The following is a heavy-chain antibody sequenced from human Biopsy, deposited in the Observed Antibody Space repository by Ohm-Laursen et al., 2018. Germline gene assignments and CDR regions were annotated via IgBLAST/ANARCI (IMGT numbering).Heavy chain of an antibody. CDR2: ISGSGRT. Sequence: SLRLSCAASGFTFSRYAMSWVRQAPGKGLEWVSAISGSGRTYYADSVKGRFTISRDNSKNTLFLQLSSLRAEDTAVYYCARGSGYFKLDVWGQGTTVTVSS. D-gene: IGHD5-12*01. V-gene: IGHV3-23*01. CDR3: ARGSGYFKLDV. J-gene: IGHJ6*02. CDR1: GFTFSRYA.